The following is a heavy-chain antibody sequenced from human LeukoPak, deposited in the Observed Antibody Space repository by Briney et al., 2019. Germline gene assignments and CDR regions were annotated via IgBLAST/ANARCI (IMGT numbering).Heavy chain of an antibody. CDR3: ARQISGGKFDY. D-gene: IGHD3-16*01. CDR2: IYYSGST. Sequence: PSETLSLTCSVSGDSISRYYWGWIRQPPGKGLEWIGSIYYSGSTYYNPSLKSRVTISVDTSKNQFSLKLSSVTAADTAVYYCARQISGGKFDYWGQGTLVTVSS. V-gene: IGHV4-39*01. J-gene: IGHJ4*02. CDR1: GDSISRYY.